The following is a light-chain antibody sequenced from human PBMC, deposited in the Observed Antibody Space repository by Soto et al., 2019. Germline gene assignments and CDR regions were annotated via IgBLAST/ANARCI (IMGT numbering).Light chain of an antibody. CDR3: QQGSSTPPT. CDR1: QSISSY. J-gene: IGKJ2*01. Sequence: DIQMTQSPSSLSASVGDRVTITCRASQSISSYLNWYQQKPGKAPKLLIYAASSLQSGVPSRFSGSGSGTDFTLTISSLQPEDSATYYCQQGSSTPPTFGQGTKLEIK. CDR2: AAS. V-gene: IGKV1-39*01.